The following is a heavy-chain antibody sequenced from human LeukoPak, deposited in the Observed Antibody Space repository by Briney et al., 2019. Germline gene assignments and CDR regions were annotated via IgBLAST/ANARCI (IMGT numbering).Heavy chain of an antibody. CDR3: AREGGHSSGYDAFDV. CDR2: IYYSGGT. CDR1: GGSISSYY. J-gene: IGHJ3*01. Sequence: SETLSLTCTVSGGSISSYYWSWIRQPPGKGLEWIGYIYYSGGTNYNPSLKSRVTMSLDTSKNQISLMLSSVTAADTAVYYCAREGGHSSGYDAFDVWGQGTKVTVSS. D-gene: IGHD3-22*01. V-gene: IGHV4-59*01.